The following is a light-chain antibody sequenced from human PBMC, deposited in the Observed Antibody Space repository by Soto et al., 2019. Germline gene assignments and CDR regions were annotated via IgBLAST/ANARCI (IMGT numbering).Light chain of an antibody. CDR1: QSITNF. CDR3: QQSYTTPRLS. J-gene: IGKJ4*01. CDR2: AAS. V-gene: IGKV1-39*01. Sequence: DIHMTQSPSSLSASVGDTLTITCRANQSITNFLNWYQKKPGEVPKLLIYAASRLESGVPSRFSGSGSGTEFALTSQRLQPEDFATYYGQQSYTTPRLSFGGGTRV.